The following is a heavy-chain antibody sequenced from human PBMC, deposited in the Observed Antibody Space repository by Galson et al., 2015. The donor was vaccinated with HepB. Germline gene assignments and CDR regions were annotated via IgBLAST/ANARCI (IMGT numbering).Heavy chain of an antibody. Sequence: ETLSLTCTVSGGSISSYYWSWIRQPPGKGLEWIGYIYYSGSTNYNPSLKSRVTISVDTSKNQFSLKLSSVTAADTAVYYCARDRIAAAGIGQFDYWGQGTLVTVSS. CDR1: GGSISSYY. CDR3: ARDRIAAAGIGQFDY. J-gene: IGHJ4*02. CDR2: IYYSGST. D-gene: IGHD6-13*01. V-gene: IGHV4-59*01.